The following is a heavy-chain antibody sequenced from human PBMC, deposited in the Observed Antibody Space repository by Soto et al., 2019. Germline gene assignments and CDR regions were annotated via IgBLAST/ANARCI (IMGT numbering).Heavy chain of an antibody. CDR3: AKNSGVGATWYFDY. CDR2: LPEIGTNT. Sequence: PGGSLRLSCAASGFTFSNYGMSWVRQAPGKGLEWVSTLPEIGTNTYYADSVKGRFTISRDNSKNTLFLQINNLRAGDTAVYYCAKNSGVGATWYFDYWGQGXLVTVYS. D-gene: IGHD1-26*01. CDR1: GFTFSNYG. V-gene: IGHV3-23*01. J-gene: IGHJ4*02.